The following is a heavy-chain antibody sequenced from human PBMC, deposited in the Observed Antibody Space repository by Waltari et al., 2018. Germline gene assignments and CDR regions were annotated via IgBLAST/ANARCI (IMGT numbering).Heavy chain of an antibody. CDR1: GFPFSIYA. V-gene: IGHV3-23*01. CDR3: AKGRSGYDYWSGYYQFDY. D-gene: IGHD3-3*01. J-gene: IGHJ4*02. CDR2: ITMSGGNT. Sequence: EVQLLESGGGLVQPGGSLRLSCAASGFPFSIYALPWVRRAPGKGLEWVSSITMSGGNTYYADSVKGRFTISRDNSKNTLYLQMNSLRAEDTAVYYCAKGRSGYDYWSGYYQFDYWGQGTLVTVSS.